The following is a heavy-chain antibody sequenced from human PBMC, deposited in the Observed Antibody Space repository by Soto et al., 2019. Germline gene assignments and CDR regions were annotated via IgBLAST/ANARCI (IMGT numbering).Heavy chain of an antibody. CDR1: GFTFSSYG. D-gene: IGHD3-22*01. Sequence: GGSLRLSCAASGFTFSSYGMHWVRQAPGKGLEWVAVIWYDGSNKYYADSVKGRFTISRDNSKNTLYLQMNSLRAEDTAVYYCARDYYDSSGSTDYWGQGTLVTVSS. J-gene: IGHJ4*02. V-gene: IGHV3-33*01. CDR2: IWYDGSNK. CDR3: ARDYYDSSGSTDY.